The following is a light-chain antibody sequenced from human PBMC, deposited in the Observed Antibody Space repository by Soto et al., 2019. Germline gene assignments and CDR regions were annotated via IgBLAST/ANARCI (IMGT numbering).Light chain of an antibody. V-gene: IGKV1-39*01. Sequence: DIQMTQSPSSLSASVGDRVTLTCRASQSISTYLNWYQQKPGKAPNLLIHAASSLQSGVPSRFSGSGSGTEFTLTISSLQPEDFATYYCQQSYTIPYTFGQGTKLEI. J-gene: IGKJ2*01. CDR2: AAS. CDR3: QQSYTIPYT. CDR1: QSISTY.